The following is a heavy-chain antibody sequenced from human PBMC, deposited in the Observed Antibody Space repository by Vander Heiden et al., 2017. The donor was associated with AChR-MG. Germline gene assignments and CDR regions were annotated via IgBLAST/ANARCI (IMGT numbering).Heavy chain of an antibody. Sequence: QVQLVESGGGLVKPGGSLGLSCAARGSTFSDYYMGWIRQAPGKGLEWVSYISSSGSTIYYADSVKGRFTISRDNAKNSLYLKMNSLRAEDTAVYYCANRPMPGEETFDIWGQGTMVTVSS. CDR2: ISSSGSTI. CDR1: GSTFSDYY. D-gene: IGHD7-27*01. V-gene: IGHV3-11*01. CDR3: ANRPMPGEETFDI. J-gene: IGHJ3*02.